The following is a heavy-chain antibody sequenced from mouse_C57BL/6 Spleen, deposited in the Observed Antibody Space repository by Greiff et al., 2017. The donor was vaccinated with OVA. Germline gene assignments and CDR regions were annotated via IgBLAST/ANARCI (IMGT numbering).Heavy chain of an antibody. CDR3: ARRGTVWYFDV. Sequence: VQLQQSGAELVRPGTSVKVSCKASGYAFTNYLIEWVKQRPGQGLEWIGVINPGSGGTNYNEKFKGKATLTADKSSSTAYMQLSSLTSEDSAGYFCARRGTVWYFDVWGTGTTVTVSS. CDR1: GYAFTNYL. J-gene: IGHJ1*03. V-gene: IGHV1-54*01. CDR2: INPGSGGT. D-gene: IGHD1-1*01.